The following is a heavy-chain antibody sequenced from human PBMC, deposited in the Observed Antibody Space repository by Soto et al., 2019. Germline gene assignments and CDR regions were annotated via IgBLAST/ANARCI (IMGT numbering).Heavy chain of an antibody. J-gene: IGHJ5*02. Sequence: ASVKVFCKASGYTFTSYDINWVRQATGQGLEWMGWMNTNSGNTGYAQKFQGRVTMTRNTYISTAYMELSSLRSEDTAVYYCARGRGYSNRNWFDPWGQGTLVTVSS. CDR1: GYTFTSYD. CDR2: MNTNSGNT. V-gene: IGHV1-8*02. D-gene: IGHD4-4*01. CDR3: ARGRGYSNRNWFDP.